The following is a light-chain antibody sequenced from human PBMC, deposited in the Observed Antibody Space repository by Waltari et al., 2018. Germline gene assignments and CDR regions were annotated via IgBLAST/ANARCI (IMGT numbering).Light chain of an antibody. CDR1: QSVGTY. V-gene: IGKV3-11*01. Sequence: EIVLTQSPATLSLSPGETATLSCRASQSVGTYLAWYQQKPGQAPRLLIYDASNSATGIPARFRGSGSGTDFTLTISSLEAEDFAVYYCQQRSSWTPHTFGQGARLKIK. CDR3: QQRSSWTPHT. CDR2: DAS. J-gene: IGKJ2*01.